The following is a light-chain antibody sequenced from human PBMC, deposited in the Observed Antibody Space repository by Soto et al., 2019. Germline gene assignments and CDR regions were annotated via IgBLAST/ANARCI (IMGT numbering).Light chain of an antibody. J-gene: IGKJ5*01. V-gene: IGKV3-11*01. Sequence: EIVLTQSPATLSLSPGERATLSCRASQSVSSYLAWYQQKPGQAPRLLIYDASHRAAGIPARFSGSGFGTDFTLTISSLEPEDAAVYYCQQRSNWPPITFGQGTRLEI. CDR3: QQRSNWPPIT. CDR2: DAS. CDR1: QSVSSY.